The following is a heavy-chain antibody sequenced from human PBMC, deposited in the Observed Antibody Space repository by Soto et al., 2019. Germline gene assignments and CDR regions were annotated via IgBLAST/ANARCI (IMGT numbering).Heavy chain of an antibody. CDR1: GLTFSRYA. CDR2: ISGSGGST. J-gene: IGHJ6*02. V-gene: IGHV3-23*01. CDR3: AKDEVGAVYYFYYGMEV. Sequence: EVQLLESGGGLVQPGGSLRLSCAASGLTFSRYAMSWVRQAPGKGLAWVSAISGSGGSTYYADSVKGRFTISRDNSKNTLYLQVISLRAEDTAVYYCAKDEVGAVYYFYYGMEVWGQGTTVTVSS. D-gene: IGHD1-26*01.